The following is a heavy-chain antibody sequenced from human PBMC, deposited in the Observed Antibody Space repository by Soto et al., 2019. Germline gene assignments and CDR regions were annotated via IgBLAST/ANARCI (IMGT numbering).Heavy chain of an antibody. V-gene: IGHV4-34*01. CDR3: ARDRARGSYYRGQFSPNWFDP. CDR1: GGSFSGYY. D-gene: IGHD1-26*01. Sequence: SETLSLTCAVYGGSFSGYYWSWIRQPPGKGLEWIGEINHSGSTNYNPSLKSRVTISVDTSKNQFSLKLSSVTAADTAVYYWARDRARGSYYRGQFSPNWFDPWGQGTLVTVSS. CDR2: INHSGST. J-gene: IGHJ5*02.